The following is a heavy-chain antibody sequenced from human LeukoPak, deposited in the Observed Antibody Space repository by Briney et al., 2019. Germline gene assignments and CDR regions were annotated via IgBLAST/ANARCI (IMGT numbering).Heavy chain of an antibody. CDR3: ARSPTSWYFDY. D-gene: IGHD2-2*01. CDR1: GFTFSSYA. J-gene: IGHJ4*02. V-gene: IGHV3-30*04. CDR2: MSYDGSNK. Sequence: GGSLRLSCAASGFTFSSYAMHWVRQAPGKGLEWVAVMSYDGSNKYYADSVKGRFTISRDNSKNTLYLQMNSLRPEDTSVYYCARSPTSWYFDYWGQGTLVTVSS.